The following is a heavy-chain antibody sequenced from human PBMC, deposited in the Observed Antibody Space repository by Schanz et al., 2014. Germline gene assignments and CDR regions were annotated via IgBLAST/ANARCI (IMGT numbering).Heavy chain of an antibody. CDR3: ARQRSYFYAMDV. J-gene: IGHJ6*02. V-gene: IGHV3-11*01. CDR1: GFTFSDYY. CDR2: ISSVGISK. Sequence: QVQLVESGGGLVKPGGYLRLSCAASGFTFSDYYMSWVRQAPGKGLEWVSYISSVGISKYYADPVKGRFTISRDSAKNSLYLQMNSLRAEDTAVYYCARQRSYFYAMDVWGQGTTVTVSS.